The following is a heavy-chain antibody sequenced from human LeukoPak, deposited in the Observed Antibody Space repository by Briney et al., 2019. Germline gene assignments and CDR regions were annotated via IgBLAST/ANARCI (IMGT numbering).Heavy chain of an antibody. CDR3: AATSGWHDSYFGY. J-gene: IGHJ4*02. CDR2: VSWNRDYT. Sequence: GGSLRLSCAVSAFIYEDYALHWVRQVPGRGLEWVSGVSWNRDYTGYADSVKGRFTISKYDAKNSVYLQMSSLRLEDTAIYYCAATSGWHDSYFGYWGRGTLVTVSS. V-gene: IGHV3-9*01. CDR1: AFIYEDYA. D-gene: IGHD6-19*01.